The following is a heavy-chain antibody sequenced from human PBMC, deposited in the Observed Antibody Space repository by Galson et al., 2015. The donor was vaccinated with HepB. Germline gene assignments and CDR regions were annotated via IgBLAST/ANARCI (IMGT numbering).Heavy chain of an antibody. J-gene: IGHJ4*02. D-gene: IGHD5-12*01. CDR2: IYHSGST. V-gene: IGHV4-38-2*01. Sequence: ETLSLTCAVSGYSISSGYYWGWIRQPPGKGLEWIGSIYHSGSTYYNPSLKSRVTISVDTSKNQFSLKLSSVTAADTAVYYCARAEVALIGFYFDYWGQGTLVTVSS. CDR1: GYSISSGYY. CDR3: ARAEVALIGFYFDY.